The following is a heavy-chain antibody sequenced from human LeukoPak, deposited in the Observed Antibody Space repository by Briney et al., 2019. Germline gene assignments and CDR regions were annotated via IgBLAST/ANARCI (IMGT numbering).Heavy chain of an antibody. CDR1: GGSFSGYY. D-gene: IGHD6-13*01. Sequence: SETLSLACAVYGGSFSGYYWSWIRQPPGKGLEWIGEINHSGSTNYNPSLKSRVTISVDTSKNQFSLKLSSVTAADTAVYYCARVKLAAAGHFDLIRPYYGMDVWGQGTTVTVSS. CDR2: INHSGST. CDR3: ARVKLAAAGHFDLIRPYYGMDV. V-gene: IGHV4-34*01. J-gene: IGHJ6*02.